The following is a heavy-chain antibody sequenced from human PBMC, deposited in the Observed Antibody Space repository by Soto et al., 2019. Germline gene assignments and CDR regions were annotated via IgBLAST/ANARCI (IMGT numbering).Heavy chain of an antibody. CDR3: GRGGSDSPMAPGY. V-gene: IGHV3-74*01. CDR1: GFTFISYW. J-gene: IGHJ4*02. D-gene: IGHD5-18*01. Sequence: GSLRLSCASSGFTFISYWMHCFLQSPVKVLLWVSRINPDGSATNYADSVKGRFTISRDNAKNTLYLQMNSLRAEDTAVFYCGRGGSDSPMAPGYWGQGTLVTVSS. CDR2: INPDGSAT.